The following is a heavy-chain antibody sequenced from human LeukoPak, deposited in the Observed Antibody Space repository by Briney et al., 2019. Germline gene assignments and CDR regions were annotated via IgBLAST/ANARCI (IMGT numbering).Heavy chain of an antibody. D-gene: IGHD3-22*01. Sequence: GGSLRLSCAASGFTFSSYAMSWVRQAPGKGLEWVSSISASGASTYYADSVQGRFTISRDNSKNTLYFQMNSLRAEDTAVFYCGKDYYDNSMSPQVFGYWGQGTLVTVSS. CDR2: ISASGAST. CDR1: GFTFSSYA. J-gene: IGHJ4*02. V-gene: IGHV3-23*01. CDR3: GKDYYDNSMSPQVFGY.